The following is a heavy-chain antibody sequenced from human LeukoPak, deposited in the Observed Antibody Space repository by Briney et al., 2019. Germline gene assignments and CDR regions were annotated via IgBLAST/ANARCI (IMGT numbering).Heavy chain of an antibody. CDR3: ARNKDYYGSGSPSGMDV. CDR2: ISYDGSNK. CDR1: GYTFSSYG. J-gene: IGHJ6*04. D-gene: IGHD3-10*01. Sequence: PGGSLRLSCAASGYTFSSYGMHWVRQAPGKGVEWVAVISYDGSNKYYADSVKGRFTISRDNSKNTLYLQMNSLRAEDTAVYYCARNKDYYGSGSPSGMDVWGKGTTVTVSS. V-gene: IGHV3-30*03.